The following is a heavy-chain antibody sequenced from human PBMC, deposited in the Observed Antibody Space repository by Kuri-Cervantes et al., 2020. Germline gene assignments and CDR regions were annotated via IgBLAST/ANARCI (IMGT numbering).Heavy chain of an antibody. CDR1: GGSFSGYY. CDR2: INHSGST. V-gene: IGHV4-34*01. CDR3: ARGRDYYGSGSYRLDY. J-gene: IGHJ4*02. D-gene: IGHD3-10*01. Sequence: GSLRLSCAVYGGSFSGYYWSWIRQPPGKGLEWIGEINHSGSTNYNPSLKSRVTISVDTSKNQFSLKLSSATAADTAVYYCARGRDYYGSGSYRLDYWGQGTLVTVSS.